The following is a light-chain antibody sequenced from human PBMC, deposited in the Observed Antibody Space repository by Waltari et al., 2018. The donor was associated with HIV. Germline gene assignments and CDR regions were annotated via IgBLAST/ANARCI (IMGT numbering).Light chain of an antibody. V-gene: IGLV2-14*01. Sequence: QSALTQPASVSGSPGQSVTISCTGTSSDVGGYNYVSWYQQHPGKAPKLIIYEVSNRPSWVSNRFSGSKSGNTASLTISGLQAEDEADYYCSSYTSSSTYVVFGGGTKLTVL. J-gene: IGLJ2*01. CDR3: SSYTSSSTYVV. CDR2: EVS. CDR1: SSDVGGYNY.